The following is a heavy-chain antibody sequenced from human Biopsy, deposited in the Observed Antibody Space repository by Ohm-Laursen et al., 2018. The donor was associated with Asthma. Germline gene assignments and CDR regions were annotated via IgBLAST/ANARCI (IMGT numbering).Heavy chain of an antibody. CDR1: RFSFSNFA. Sequence: GQTLSLTCAASRFSFSNFAIHWVRQAPGKGLEWVGVISKDASTQDYADSVKGRFTMARDNSKNTLDLQMNSLREEDTAVYYCVRDGTDDAFDIWGQGTVVSVSS. CDR2: ISKDASTQ. J-gene: IGHJ3*02. V-gene: IGHV3-30*01. D-gene: IGHD1-1*01. CDR3: VRDGTDDAFDI.